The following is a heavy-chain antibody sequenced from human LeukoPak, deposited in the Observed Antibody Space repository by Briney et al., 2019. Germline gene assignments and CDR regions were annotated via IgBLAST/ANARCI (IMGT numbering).Heavy chain of an antibody. J-gene: IGHJ4*02. CDR3: VSPRECSYGYFDY. Sequence: SETLSLTCTVSGGSISSSSAYWGWIRQPPGKGLEWIGSIYYSKNTYYNPSLKSRVTISADTSKNQFSLTLGSVSATDTAVYYCVSPRECSYGYFDYWGQGTLVTVSS. V-gene: IGHV4-39*01. CDR2: IYYSKNT. CDR1: GGSISSSSAY. D-gene: IGHD5-18*01.